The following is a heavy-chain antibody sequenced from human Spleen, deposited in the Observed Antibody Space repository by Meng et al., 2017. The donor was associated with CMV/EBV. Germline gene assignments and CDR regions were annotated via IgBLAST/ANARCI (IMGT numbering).Heavy chain of an antibody. Sequence: GESLKISCAASGFTFTDYYMTWIRQAPGKGLEWVSYISSSRTSIYYADSVKGRFTISRDNAQNSLSLQMNSLRAEDTAVYYCAREGSYCSSTSCYERYGMDVWGQGTTVTVSS. J-gene: IGHJ6*02. CDR2: ISSSRTSI. CDR1: GFTFTDYY. CDR3: AREGSYCSSTSCYERYGMDV. V-gene: IGHV3-11*04. D-gene: IGHD2-2*01.